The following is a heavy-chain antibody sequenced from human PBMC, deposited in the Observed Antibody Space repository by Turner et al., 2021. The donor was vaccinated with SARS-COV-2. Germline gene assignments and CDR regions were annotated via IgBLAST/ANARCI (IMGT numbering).Heavy chain of an antibody. J-gene: IGHJ4*02. D-gene: IGHD2-8*01. CDR3: ARVLVLRRAFFDY. Sequence: QVQLQDSSPGLVKPSPTLSLPSTLSGGSISSGDYYWSWIRPPTGKGLAWIGYIYYSGSTYYYPSLRRRVTIAADTSKKQFSLNLSALTDADTAVYYRARVLVLRRAFFDYWGQGTLVTVSS. CDR1: GGSISSGDYY. V-gene: IGHV4-30-4*01. CDR2: IYYSGST.